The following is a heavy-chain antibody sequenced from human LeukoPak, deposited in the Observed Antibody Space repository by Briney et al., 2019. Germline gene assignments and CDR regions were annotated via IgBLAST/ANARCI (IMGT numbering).Heavy chain of an antibody. V-gene: IGHV4-4*02. CDR3: ARLARWGGSNDGFDI. Sequence: SETLSLTCAVSGGSISSSNWWSWVRQPPGKGLEWIGEIYHSGSTNYNPSLKSRVTISVDKSKNQFSLKLSSVTAADTAVYYCARLARWGGSNDGFDIWGQGTMVTVSS. J-gene: IGHJ3*02. CDR1: GGSISSSNW. CDR2: IYHSGST. D-gene: IGHD3-3*01.